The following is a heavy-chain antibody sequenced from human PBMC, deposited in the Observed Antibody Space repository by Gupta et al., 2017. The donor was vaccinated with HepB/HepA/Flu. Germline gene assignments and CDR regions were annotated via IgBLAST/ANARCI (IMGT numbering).Heavy chain of an antibody. D-gene: IGHD5-24*01. CDR1: GGPFSGFY. V-gene: IGHV4-34*02. J-gene: IGHJ4*02. CDR2: INDIEST. Sequence: QVQLQQWGAGLVTLSETLSRTCAVYGGPFSGFYGSWSRHPPGKGLAWIGEINDIESTNYNPSLKRRVTISIVTSKYQFSLKLTYVTAADTAVYYCAREGPLASDVPLDYGGQGTLDIVSS. CDR3: AREGPLASDVPLDY.